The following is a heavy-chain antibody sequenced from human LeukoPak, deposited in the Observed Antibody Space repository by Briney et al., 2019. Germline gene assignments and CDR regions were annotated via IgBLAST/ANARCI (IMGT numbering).Heavy chain of an antibody. V-gene: IGHV4-34*01. CDR1: GGSFSGYY. J-gene: IGHJ3*02. CDR2: IHYSGAT. CDR3: ARGALIVYAFDI. D-gene: IGHD1-26*01. Sequence: SETLSLTCAVYGGSFSGYYWAWIRQPPGKGLEWIGEIHYSGATNYSPSLKSRVIISGDSSRNQFSLKLTSLTAADTAIYYCARGALIVYAFDIWGQGTMVTVSS.